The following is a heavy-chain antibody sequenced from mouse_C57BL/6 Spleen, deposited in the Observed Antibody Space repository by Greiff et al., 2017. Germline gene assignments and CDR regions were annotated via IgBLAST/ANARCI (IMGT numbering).Heavy chain of an antibody. J-gene: IGHJ2*01. CDR2: IDPSDSYT. CDR1: GYTFTSYW. CDR3: ARGGGSSFFDY. Sequence: QVQLQQPGAELVLPGASVKLSCKASGYTFTSYWMNWVKQRPGHGLEWIGEIDPSDSYTNYNQKFKGKSTLTVDKSSSTAYMQLSSLTSEDSAVYDCARGGGSSFFDYWGQGTTRTVSS. V-gene: IGHV1-69*01. D-gene: IGHD1-1*01.